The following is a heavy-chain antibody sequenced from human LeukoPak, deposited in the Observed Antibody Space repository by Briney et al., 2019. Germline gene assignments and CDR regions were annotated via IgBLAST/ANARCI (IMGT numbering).Heavy chain of an antibody. CDR2: IYPGDSDT. CDR1: GYSFTSYW. J-gene: IGHJ4*02. Sequence: GESLKISCKGSGYSFTSYWIGWVRQMPGKGLEWMGIIYPGDSDTRYSPSFQGQVTISVDKSISTAYLQWSSLKASDTAIYYCAKIGRQYCSRSSCYALDYWGQGTQVTVSS. D-gene: IGHD2-2*01. CDR3: AKIGRQYCSRSSCYALDY. V-gene: IGHV5-51*01.